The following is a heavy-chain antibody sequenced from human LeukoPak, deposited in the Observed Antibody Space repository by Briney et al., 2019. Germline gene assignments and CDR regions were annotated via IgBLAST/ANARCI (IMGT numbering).Heavy chain of an antibody. V-gene: IGHV1-69*04. CDR3: ARFGRIAAAGTDVRFDP. CDR2: IIPILGIA. CDR1: GGTFSSYA. D-gene: IGHD6-13*01. Sequence: GASVKVSCKASGGTFSSYAISWLRQAPGQGLEWMGRIIPILGIANYAQKFQGRVTITADKSTSTAYMELSSLRSEDTAVYYCARFGRIAAAGTDVRFDPWGQGTLVTVSS. J-gene: IGHJ5*02.